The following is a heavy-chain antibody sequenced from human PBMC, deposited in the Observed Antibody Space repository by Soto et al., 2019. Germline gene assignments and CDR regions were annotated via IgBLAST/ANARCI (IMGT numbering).Heavy chain of an antibody. J-gene: IGHJ4*02. D-gene: IGHD3-3*01. V-gene: IGHV1-2*02. CDR1: GYTFTCYY. Sequence: XSVKVSCKSSGYTFTCYYRHLVRQAPGQGLEWMGWINPNSGGTNYAQKFQGRVTMTRDTSISTAYMELSRLRSDDTAVYYCARVFGVVTAIDDWGQGTLVTVSS. CDR2: INPNSGGT. CDR3: ARVFGVVTAIDD.